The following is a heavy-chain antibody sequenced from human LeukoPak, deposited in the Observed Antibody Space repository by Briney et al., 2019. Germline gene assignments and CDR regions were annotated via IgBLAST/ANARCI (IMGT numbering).Heavy chain of an antibody. CDR1: GYTFTGYY. J-gene: IGHJ5*02. V-gene: IGHV1-2*02. CDR2: INPNSGGT. CDR3: ARDYYDSSGYYYP. Sequence: GASVKVSCKASGYTFTGYYVHWVRQAPGQGLEWMGWINPNSGGTNYAQKFQGRVTMTRDTSISTAYMELSRLRSDDTAVYYCARDYYDSSGYYYPWGQGTLVTVSS. D-gene: IGHD3-22*01.